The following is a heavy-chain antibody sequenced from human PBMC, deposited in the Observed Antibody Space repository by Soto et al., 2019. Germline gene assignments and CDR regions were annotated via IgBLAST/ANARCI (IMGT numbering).Heavy chain of an antibody. CDR1: GASFTDGSLF. J-gene: IGHJ4*02. D-gene: IGHD3-3*01. Sequence: SETLSLTCTVSGASFTDGSLFWGWIRQSPGKGVEWIASTYIGGMTYYNPSLRSRVTISVDTSKSQFSLKLSSVTAADTAVYYCARGSNDFWSGYYFDYWGQGTLVTVSS. CDR2: TYIGGMT. V-gene: IGHV4-39*07. CDR3: ARGSNDFWSGYYFDY.